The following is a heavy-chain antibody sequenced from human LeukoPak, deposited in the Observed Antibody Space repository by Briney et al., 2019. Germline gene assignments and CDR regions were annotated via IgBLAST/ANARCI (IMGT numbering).Heavy chain of an antibody. CDR2: MNPYSGNT. CDR1: GYTFTTYD. J-gene: IGHJ5*02. CDR3: ARGRGSGHKENWFDP. Sequence: ASVKVSCKASGYTFTTYDINWVRQATGQGLEWMGWMNPYSGNTGYTQKFQGRVTMTRNTSISTAYMELSRLRSEDTAVYYCARGRGSGHKENWFDPWGQGTLVTVSS. D-gene: IGHD5-12*01. V-gene: IGHV1-8*01.